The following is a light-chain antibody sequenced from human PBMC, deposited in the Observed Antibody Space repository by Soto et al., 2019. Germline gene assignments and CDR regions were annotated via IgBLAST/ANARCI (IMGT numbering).Light chain of an antibody. CDR1: QSVNNF. CDR3: QQYNNWPPAWT. V-gene: IGKV3-15*01. CDR2: GAS. J-gene: IGKJ1*01. Sequence: EIVLTQSPATLSLSPGARATLSCRARQSVNNFLAWYQQKPGQSPSLLIYGASTRATGIPARFSGSGSGTQFTLTISSPQSEEFAGYYCQQYNNWPPAWTFGQGTKVDIK.